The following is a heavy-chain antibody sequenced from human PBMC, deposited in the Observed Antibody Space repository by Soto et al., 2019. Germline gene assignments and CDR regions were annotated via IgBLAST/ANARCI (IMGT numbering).Heavy chain of an antibody. D-gene: IGHD4-17*01. CDR2: IYYSGST. CDR1: GGSISSGGYY. CDR3: ARGYTYGDYGHWYFDL. Sequence: QVQLQESGPGLVKPSQTLSLTCTVSGGSISSGGYYWSWIRQHPGKGLEWIGYIYYSGSTYYNPSLKSRVTTSVDTSKNQFSLKLSSVTAADTAVYYCARGYTYGDYGHWYFDLWGRGTLVTVSS. V-gene: IGHV4-31*03. J-gene: IGHJ2*01.